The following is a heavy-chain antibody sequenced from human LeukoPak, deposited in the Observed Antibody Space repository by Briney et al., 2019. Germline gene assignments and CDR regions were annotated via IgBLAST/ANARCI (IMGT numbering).Heavy chain of an antibody. J-gene: IGHJ5*02. Sequence: ASVKVSCKVPGYTLTELSMHWVRQAPGKGLEWMGGFDPEDGETIYAQKFQGRVTMTEDTSTDTAYMELSSLRSEDTAVYYCATFGSGWYANWFDPWGQGTLVTVSS. V-gene: IGHV1-24*01. CDR2: FDPEDGET. CDR3: ATFGSGWYANWFDP. CDR1: GYTLTELS. D-gene: IGHD6-19*01.